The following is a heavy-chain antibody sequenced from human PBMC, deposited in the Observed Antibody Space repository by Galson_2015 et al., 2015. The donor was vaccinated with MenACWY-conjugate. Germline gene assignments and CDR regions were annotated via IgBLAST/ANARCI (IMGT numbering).Heavy chain of an antibody. J-gene: IGHJ3*01. D-gene: IGHD2-8*01. V-gene: IGHV3-30*03. CDR1: RFTFSTYG. Sequence: SLRLSCAASRFTFSTYGMHWVRQAPGMGLEWVATISYSGINQYYADSVKGRFTISRDNSNDTMHLQMSSLRAEDTAIYFCARAADGAMVLPVGVFDLWGQGTMVTVSA. CDR3: ARAADGAMVLPVGVFDL. CDR2: ISYSGINQ.